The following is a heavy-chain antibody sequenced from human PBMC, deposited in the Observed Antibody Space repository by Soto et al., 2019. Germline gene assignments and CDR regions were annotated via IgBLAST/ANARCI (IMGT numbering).Heavy chain of an antibody. V-gene: IGHV1-58*02. Sequence: AVKVSCKASGSGFIISGIEWVRQAHGQRLEWIGWIVVASGQTNYAQNFRGRVAITRDTSTATAYIELTGLTSEDTAVYFCSADRPDIGVGWWVWGQVNTVPVPP. D-gene: IGHD2-15*01. J-gene: IGHJ6*01. CDR3: SADRPDIGVGWWV. CDR1: GSGFIISG. CDR2: IVVASGQT.